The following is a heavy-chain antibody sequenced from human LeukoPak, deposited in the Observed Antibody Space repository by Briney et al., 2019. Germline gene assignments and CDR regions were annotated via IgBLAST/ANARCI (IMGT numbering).Heavy chain of an antibody. CDR1: GGSFSGYY. V-gene: IGHV4-34*01. CDR2: INHSGST. D-gene: IGHD6-19*01. CDR3: ARRGSSSGWYYESYYFDY. Sequence: SETLSLTCAVYGGSFSGYYWSWIRQPPGKGLEWIGEINHSGSTNYNPSLKSRVTISVDTSKNQFSLKLSSVTAADTAVYYCARRGSSSGWYYESYYFDYWGQGTLVTVSS. J-gene: IGHJ4*02.